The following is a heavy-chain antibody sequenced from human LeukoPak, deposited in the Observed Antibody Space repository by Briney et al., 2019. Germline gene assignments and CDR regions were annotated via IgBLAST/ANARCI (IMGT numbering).Heavy chain of an antibody. CDR1: GFTFSSYA. Sequence: GGSLRLSCAASGFTFSSYAMSWVRQAPGQGLEWVSAISGGGDHTYYPDSVKGRLTISRDNSKNTLHLQMSSLRAEDTAVYYCAKSSSITVTGDAFDIWGQGTMVTVSS. V-gene: IGHV3-23*01. CDR2: ISGGGDHT. CDR3: AKSSSITVTGDAFDI. D-gene: IGHD3-10*01. J-gene: IGHJ3*02.